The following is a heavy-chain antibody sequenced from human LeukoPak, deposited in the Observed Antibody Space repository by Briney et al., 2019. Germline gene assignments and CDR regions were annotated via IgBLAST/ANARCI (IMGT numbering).Heavy chain of an antibody. D-gene: IGHD3-16*02. CDR2: IYYSGST. Sequence: SETLSLTCTVSGGSISSSSYYWGWIRQPPGKGLEWIGSIYYSGSTYYNPSLKSRVTISVDTSKNQFSLKLSSVTAADTAVYYCAREVKGYDYVWGSYRFFDYWGQGTLVTVSS. J-gene: IGHJ4*02. CDR3: AREVKGYDYVWGSYRFFDY. V-gene: IGHV4-39*07. CDR1: GGSISSSSYY.